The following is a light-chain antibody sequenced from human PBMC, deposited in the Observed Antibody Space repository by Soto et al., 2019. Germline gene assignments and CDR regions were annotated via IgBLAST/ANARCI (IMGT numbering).Light chain of an antibody. Sequence: QSALTQPASVSGSPGQSITISCTGTSSDVGGYNYVSWYQHHPGKAPKLKIYDVNNRPSGVSNRFSGSKSDNTASLTISGLQAEDEADYYCSSYTGSSTLLVFGGGTKLTVL. CDR3: SSYTGSSTLLV. V-gene: IGLV2-14*03. J-gene: IGLJ2*01. CDR2: DVN. CDR1: SSDVGGYNY.